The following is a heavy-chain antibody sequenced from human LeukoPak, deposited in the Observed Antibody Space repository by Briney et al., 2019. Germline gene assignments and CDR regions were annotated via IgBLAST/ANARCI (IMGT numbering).Heavy chain of an antibody. Sequence: PSETLSLTCTVSGGSITNNYWAWIRQPPGKGLEWIGYTHDSGSTNYNPSLKSRVTMSVDTSKNQFSLKLSSVTAADTAVYYCATRIAARRPFDYWGQGTLVTVSS. J-gene: IGHJ4*02. V-gene: IGHV4-59*12. D-gene: IGHD6-6*01. CDR2: THDSGST. CDR1: GGSITNNY. CDR3: ATRIAARRPFDY.